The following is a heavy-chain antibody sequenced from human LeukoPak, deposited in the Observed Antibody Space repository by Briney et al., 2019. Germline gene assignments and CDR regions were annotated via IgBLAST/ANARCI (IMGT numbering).Heavy chain of an antibody. CDR3: VRVKGTYFDF. Sequence: PGGSLRLSCAASGFPFSSYSMNWVRQAPGKGLEWVSYISASGSNIHYLDSVKGRFTVSRDNAMNSLFLQMDRPRAEDTAVYYCVRVKGTYFDFWGQGTLVTVSS. CDR1: GFPFSSYS. V-gene: IGHV3-48*01. CDR2: ISASGSNI. J-gene: IGHJ4*02. D-gene: IGHD1-1*01.